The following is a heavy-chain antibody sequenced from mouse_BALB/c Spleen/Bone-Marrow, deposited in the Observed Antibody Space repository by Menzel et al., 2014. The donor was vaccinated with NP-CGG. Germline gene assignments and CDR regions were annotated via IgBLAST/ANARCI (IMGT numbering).Heavy chain of an antibody. CDR2: IWAGGST. V-gene: IGHV2-9*02. Sequence: QVHVKQSGPGLVSPSQSLSITCTVSGFSLTSYGVHWVRQPPGKGLEWLGVIWAGGSTNYNSALMPRLSISKDNSKSQVFLKMNSLQTDDTAMYYCARALDSSGYGFAYWGQGTLVTVSA. CDR1: GFSLTSYG. D-gene: IGHD3-2*01. CDR3: ARALDSSGYGFAY. J-gene: IGHJ3*01.